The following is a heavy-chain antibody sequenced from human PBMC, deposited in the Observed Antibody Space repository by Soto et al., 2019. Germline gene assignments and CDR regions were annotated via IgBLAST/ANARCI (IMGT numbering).Heavy chain of an antibody. CDR2: INHSGST. J-gene: IGHJ1*01. V-gene: IGHV4-34*01. D-gene: IGHD4-17*01. CDR3: AGPGTRRSACGDYEYFQH. CDR1: GGSFSGYY. Sequence: SETLSLTCAVYGGSFSGYYWSWIRQPPGKGLEWIGEINHSGSTNYNPSLESRVTISVDTSKNQFSLKLSSVTAADTAVYYCAGPGTRRSACGDYEYFQHWGQGTLVTVSS.